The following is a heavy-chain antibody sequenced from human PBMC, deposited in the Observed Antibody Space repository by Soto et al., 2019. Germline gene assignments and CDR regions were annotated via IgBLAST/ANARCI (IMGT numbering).Heavy chain of an antibody. CDR3: ATDPGISAAGTGTSYYYGMDV. CDR1: GYTLTELS. J-gene: IGHJ6*02. D-gene: IGHD6-13*01. V-gene: IGHV1-24*01. Sequence: ASVKVSCKVSGYTLTELSMHWVRQAPGKGLEWMGGFDPEDGETIYAQKFQGRVTMTEDTSTDTAYMELSSLRSEDTAVYYCATDPGISAAGTGTSYYYGMDVWGQGTTVTVS. CDR2: FDPEDGET.